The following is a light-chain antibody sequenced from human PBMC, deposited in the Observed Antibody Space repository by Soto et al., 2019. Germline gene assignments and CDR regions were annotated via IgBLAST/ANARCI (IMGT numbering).Light chain of an antibody. CDR2: GTS. V-gene: IGLV1-40*01. CDR1: ASNIGANYD. CDR3: QSYDFTLGAFWV. J-gene: IGLJ3*02. Sequence: SALTQPPSVSGASGQRVTISCTGGASNIGANYDVHRYQQLPGTAPKLLIYGTSNRPSGVPDRFSGSKSGTSASLAITGLQAEDEAHYFCQSYDFTLGAFWVFGGGTKVTVL.